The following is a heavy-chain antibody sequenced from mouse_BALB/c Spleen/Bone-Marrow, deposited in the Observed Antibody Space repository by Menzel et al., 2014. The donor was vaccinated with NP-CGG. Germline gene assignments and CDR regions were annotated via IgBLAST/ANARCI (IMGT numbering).Heavy chain of an antibody. J-gene: IGHJ4*01. V-gene: IGHV1-14*01. D-gene: IGHD2-3*01. CDR2: INPYNDGT. Sequence: EVKLVESGPELVKPGASVKMSCKASGYTFTSYVMHWVKQKPGQGLEWIGYINPYNDGTKYNEKFKGKATLTSDKSSSTAYMELSSLTSEDSAVYYCARSDGYYGAMDYWGRGTSVTVSS. CDR1: GYTFTSYV. CDR3: ARSDGYYGAMDY.